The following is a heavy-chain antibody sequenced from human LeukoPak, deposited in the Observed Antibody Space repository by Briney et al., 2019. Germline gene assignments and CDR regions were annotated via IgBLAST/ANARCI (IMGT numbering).Heavy chain of an antibody. D-gene: IGHD2-2*01. J-gene: IGHJ6*03. CDR2: ISSSSSTI. CDR1: GFTFSSYG. V-gene: IGHV3-48*04. CDR3: ARDRGVVVPAAPYYYYYMDV. Sequence: GGSLRLSCAASGFTFSSYGMNWVRQAPGKGLEWVSYISSSSSTIYYADSVKGRFTISRDNAKNSLYLQMNSLRAEDTAVYYCARDRGVVVPAAPYYYYYMDVWGKGTTVTVSS.